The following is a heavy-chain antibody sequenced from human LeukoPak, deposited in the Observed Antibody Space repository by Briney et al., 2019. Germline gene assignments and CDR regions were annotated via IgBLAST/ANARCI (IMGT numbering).Heavy chain of an antibody. V-gene: IGHV3-23*01. CDR1: GFTFSSHA. CDR3: AKSRYGSGSYYTFDY. Sequence: GGSLRLSCAASGFTFSSHAMSWARQAPGKGLEWLSGISGSGDSTYYADSVKGRFTISRDTSKNTLYLQMNSLRAEDTAVYYCAKSRYGSGSYYTFDYWGQGTLVTVSS. D-gene: IGHD3-10*01. CDR2: ISGSGDST. J-gene: IGHJ4*02.